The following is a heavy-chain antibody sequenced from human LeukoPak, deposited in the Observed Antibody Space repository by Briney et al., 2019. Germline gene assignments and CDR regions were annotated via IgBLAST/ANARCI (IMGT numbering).Heavy chain of an antibody. CDR3: ARDRHITIFGVVPHRWFDP. D-gene: IGHD3-3*01. CDR1: GGSFSGYY. J-gene: IGHJ5*02. V-gene: IGHV4-34*01. CDR2: INHSGST. Sequence: SETLSLTCAVYGGSFSGYYWSWIRQPPGKGLEWIGEINHSGSTNYNPSLKSRLSISVDTSKNQFSLKLSSVTAADTAVYYCARDRHITIFGVVPHRWFDPWGQGTLVTVSS.